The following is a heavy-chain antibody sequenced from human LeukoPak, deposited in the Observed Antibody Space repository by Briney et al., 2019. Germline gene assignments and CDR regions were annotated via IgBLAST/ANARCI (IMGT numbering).Heavy chain of an antibody. Sequence: GESLKISCKGSGYSFTSYWIGWVRQMPGKGLEWMGIIYPGDSDTRYSPSFLGQVTISADKSISTAYLQWSSLKASDTAMYYCARLLGDYSNYVWRHNWFDPWGQGTLVTVSS. J-gene: IGHJ5*02. V-gene: IGHV5-51*01. CDR1: GYSFTSYW. CDR3: ARLLGDYSNYVWRHNWFDP. D-gene: IGHD4-11*01. CDR2: IYPGDSDT.